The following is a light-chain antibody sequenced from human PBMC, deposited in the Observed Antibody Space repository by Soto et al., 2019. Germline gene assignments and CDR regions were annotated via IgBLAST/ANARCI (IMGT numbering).Light chain of an antibody. V-gene: IGKV1-9*01. CDR1: QAIGTY. CDR3: QQLHTYLLT. CDR2: AAS. Sequence: DIQLTQSPSFLSASIGDSVTITCRASQAIGTYLAWYQQKPGKAPNLLVSAASTLHSGVPSRFSGSGSGTEFTLTITGLQPEDVATYYCQQLHTYLLTFGGGTKVRIK. J-gene: IGKJ4*01.